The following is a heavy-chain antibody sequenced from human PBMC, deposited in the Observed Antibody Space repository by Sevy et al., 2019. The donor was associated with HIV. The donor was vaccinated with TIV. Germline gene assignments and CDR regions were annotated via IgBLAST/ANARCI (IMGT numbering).Heavy chain of an antibody. D-gene: IGHD3-22*01. Sequence: GGSLRLSCAASGFTFSSYAMSWVRQAPGKGLEWVSAISGSGGSTYYADSVKGRFTIPRDNSKNTLYLQMNSLRAEDRAVYYCAKKQAGYYDSSGYYYLLGYFDYWGQGTLVTVSS. CDR2: ISGSGGST. V-gene: IGHV3-23*01. J-gene: IGHJ4*02. CDR1: GFTFSSYA. CDR3: AKKQAGYYDSSGYYYLLGYFDY.